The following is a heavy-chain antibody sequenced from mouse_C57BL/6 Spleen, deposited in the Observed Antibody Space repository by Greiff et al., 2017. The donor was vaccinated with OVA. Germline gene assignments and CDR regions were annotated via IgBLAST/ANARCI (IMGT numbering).Heavy chain of an antibody. D-gene: IGHD1-1*01. CDR1: GYTFTDYY. CDR2: INPNNGGT. CDR3: ARSEILLYYFDD. V-gene: IGHV1-26*01. J-gene: IGHJ2*01. Sequence: VQLQQSGPELVKPGASVKISCKASGYTFTDYYMNWVKQSHGKSLEWIGDINPNNGGTSYNQKFKGKATLTVDKSSSTAYMELRSLTSEDSAVYDCARSEILLYYFDDWGQGTTLTVSS.